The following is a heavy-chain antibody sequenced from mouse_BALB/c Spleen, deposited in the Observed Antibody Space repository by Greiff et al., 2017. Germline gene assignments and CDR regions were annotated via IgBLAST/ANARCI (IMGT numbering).Heavy chain of an antibody. J-gene: IGHJ3*01. Sequence: DVKLVESGGGLVKPGGSLKLSCAASGFTFSSYAMSWVRQTPEKRLEWVASISSGGSTYYPDSVKGRFTISRDNARNILYLQMSSLRSEDTAMYYCARERDYYGSRTWLAYWGQGTLVTVSA. D-gene: IGHD1-1*01. V-gene: IGHV5-6-5*01. CDR2: ISSGGST. CDR3: ARERDYYGSRTWLAY. CDR1: GFTFSSYA.